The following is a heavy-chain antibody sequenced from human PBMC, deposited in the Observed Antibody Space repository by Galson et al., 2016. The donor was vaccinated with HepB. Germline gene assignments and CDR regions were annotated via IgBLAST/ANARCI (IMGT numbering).Heavy chain of an antibody. V-gene: IGHV3-66*02. CDR1: GFTVSNNY. Sequence: SLRLSCAASGFTVSNNYMTWVRKAPGKGLEYVSVICSGGTTYYADSVKGRFTISRDNSQNSLFLQMNTLRAEDTAVYFCVRGVYGDHGWFDYWGQGTLVTVSS. D-gene: IGHD4-17*01. CDR2: ICSGGTT. J-gene: IGHJ4*02. CDR3: VRGVYGDHGWFDY.